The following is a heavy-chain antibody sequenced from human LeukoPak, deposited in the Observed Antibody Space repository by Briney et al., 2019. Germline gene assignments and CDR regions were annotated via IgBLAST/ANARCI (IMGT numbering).Heavy chain of an antibody. J-gene: IGHJ6*03. V-gene: IGHV4-39*01. CDR3: ARVVRPDVTIFGVATRPVYYYMDV. Sequence: SETLSLTCTVSGGSISSTSYFWGWIRQPPGKGLEWIGTIFYSGTTYYNPSLKSRVTISVDTSKNQFSLKLSSVTAADTAVYYCARVVRPDVTIFGVATRPVYYYMDVWGKGTTVTVSS. CDR2: IFYSGTT. D-gene: IGHD3-3*01. CDR1: GGSISSTSYF.